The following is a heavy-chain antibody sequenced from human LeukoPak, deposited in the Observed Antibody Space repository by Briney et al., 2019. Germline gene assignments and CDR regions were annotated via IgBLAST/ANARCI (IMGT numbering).Heavy chain of an antibody. V-gene: IGHV4-4*02. D-gene: IGHD1-7*01. J-gene: IGHJ4*02. CDR2: INHSGST. CDR3: ARRTASQNNWNSPIDY. CDR1: GGSISSSNW. Sequence: ASGTLSLTCAVSGGSISSSNWWSWVRQPPGKGLEWIGEINHSGSTNYNPSLKSRVTISVDTSKNQFSLKLSSVTAADTAVYYCARRTASQNNWNSPIDYWGQGTLVTVSS.